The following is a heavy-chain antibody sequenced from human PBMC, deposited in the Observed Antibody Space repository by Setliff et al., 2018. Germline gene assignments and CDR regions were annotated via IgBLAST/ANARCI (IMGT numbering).Heavy chain of an antibody. CDR2: IYYSGST. D-gene: IGHD3-22*01. CDR1: GDSMSGDSTGAQY. Sequence: PSETLSLTCTVSGDSMSGDSTGAQYWSWIRQAPGKGLEYIGYIYYSGSTDSNPSLKSLVTISLDTSKTLFSLQLRSVTAADPGIYYCARENWGSGYDYGFDIWGPGTMVTVSS. CDR3: ARENWGSGYDYGFDI. V-gene: IGHV4-61*03. J-gene: IGHJ3*02.